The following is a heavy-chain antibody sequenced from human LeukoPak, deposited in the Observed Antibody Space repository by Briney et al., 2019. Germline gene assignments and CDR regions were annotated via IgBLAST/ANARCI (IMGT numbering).Heavy chain of an antibody. CDR3: AANSSGSALDY. D-gene: IGHD3-22*01. J-gene: IGHJ4*02. Sequence: SETLSLTCTVSGASTDRRASANSYYWSWIRQVPGKGLEWIGNIYNIGSTTYKPSLRSRVTMSIDMSKKQLSLRVTSVTAADTAVYFCAANSSGSALDYWGQGILVTVSS. CDR1: GASTDRRASANSYY. CDR2: IYNIGST. V-gene: IGHV4-61*05.